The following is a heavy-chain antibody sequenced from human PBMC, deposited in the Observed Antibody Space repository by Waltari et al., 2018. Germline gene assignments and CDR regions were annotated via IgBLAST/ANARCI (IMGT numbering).Heavy chain of an antibody. J-gene: IGHJ4*02. CDR2: ISDSGVIT. Sequence: EAHLLESGGGLAQPGGSLRLPWPASGLNFHRSPMSWVRRAPGKGLEWVSGISDSGVITKYADSVKGRFTVSRDNSKNTVFLHLNSLRAEDTAIYYCARHLYSIDYLELAKWGQGTLVTVSS. CDR1: GLNFHRSP. CDR3: ARHLYSIDYLELAK. D-gene: IGHD3-22*01. V-gene: IGHV3-23*01.